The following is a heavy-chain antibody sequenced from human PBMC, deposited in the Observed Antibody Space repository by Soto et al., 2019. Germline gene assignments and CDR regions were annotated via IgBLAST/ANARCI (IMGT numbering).Heavy chain of an antibody. D-gene: IGHD3-3*01. CDR3: AKRARLRFLEWTHNWFDP. CDR2: ISGSGGST. CDR1: GFTFSSYA. Sequence: GGSLSLSCAASGFTFSSYAMSWVRQAPGKGLEWVSAISGSGGSTYYADSVKGRFTISRDNSKNTLYLQMNSLRAEDTAVYYCAKRARLRFLEWTHNWFDPWGQGTLVTVSS. J-gene: IGHJ5*02. V-gene: IGHV3-23*01.